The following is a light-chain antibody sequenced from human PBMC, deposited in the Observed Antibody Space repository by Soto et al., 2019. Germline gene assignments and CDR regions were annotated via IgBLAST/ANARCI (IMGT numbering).Light chain of an antibody. CDR1: QTISSW. CDR3: QQYNDYSYS. J-gene: IGKJ2*03. Sequence: DIQMTQSPSTLSASVGDRVTITCRASQTISSWLAWYQQKPGKAPKLLIFDASILESGVPSRFSASGSGTDFTLSISSLQPDDFGTSYCQQYNDYSYSFGQGAKVEIX. CDR2: DAS. V-gene: IGKV1-5*01.